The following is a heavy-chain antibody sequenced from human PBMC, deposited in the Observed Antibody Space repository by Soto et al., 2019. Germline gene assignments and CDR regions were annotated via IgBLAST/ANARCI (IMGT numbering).Heavy chain of an antibody. Sequence: SVKVSCKASGYTFTSYGISWVRQAPGQGLEWMGWISAYNGNTNYAQKLQGRVTMTTDTSTSTAYMELRSLRSDDTAVYYCAREQTPVTTKSLYYYYGMDVWGQGTTVTVSS. CDR1: GYTFTSYG. V-gene: IGHV1-18*01. J-gene: IGHJ6*02. CDR2: ISAYNGNT. D-gene: IGHD4-17*01. CDR3: AREQTPVTTKSLYYYYGMDV.